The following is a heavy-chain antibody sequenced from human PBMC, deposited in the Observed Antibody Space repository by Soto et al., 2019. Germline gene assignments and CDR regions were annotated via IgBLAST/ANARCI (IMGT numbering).Heavy chain of an antibody. J-gene: IGHJ4*02. CDR2: ISSSSSYI. Sequence: GGSLRLSCAASGFTFSSYSMYWVRQAPGKGLEWVSSISSSSSYIYYADSVKGRFTISRDNAKNSLYLQMNSLRAEDTAVYYCAREFGTVAGTDYWGQGTLVTVSS. D-gene: IGHD6-19*01. CDR1: GFTFSSYS. CDR3: AREFGTVAGTDY. V-gene: IGHV3-21*01.